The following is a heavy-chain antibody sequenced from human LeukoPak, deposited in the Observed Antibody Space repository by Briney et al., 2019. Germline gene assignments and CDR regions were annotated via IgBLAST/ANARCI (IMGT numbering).Heavy chain of an antibody. V-gene: IGHV3-23*01. Sequence: GGSLRLSCAAPGFTFSSYAMSWVRQAPGKGLEWVSAISGSGGSTYYADSVKGRFTISRDNSKNTLYLQMNSLRAEDTAVYYCAKTMYYYDSSGYHYLQHWGQGTLVTVSS. J-gene: IGHJ1*01. CDR1: GFTFSSYA. D-gene: IGHD3-22*01. CDR2: ISGSGGST. CDR3: AKTMYYYDSSGYHYLQH.